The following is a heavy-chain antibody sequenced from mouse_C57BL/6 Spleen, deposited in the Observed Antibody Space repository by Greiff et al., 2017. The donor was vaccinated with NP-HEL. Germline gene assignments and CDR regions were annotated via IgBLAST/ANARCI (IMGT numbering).Heavy chain of an antibody. CDR2: ISDGGSYT. CDR3: ARSYYYGSSDDWYFDV. Sequence: EVMLVESGGGLVKPGGSLKLSCAASGFTFSSYAMSWVRQTPEKRLEWVATISDGGSYTYYPDNVKGRFTISRDNATNNLYLQMSHLKSEDTAMYYCARSYYYGSSDDWYFDVWGTGTTVTVSS. J-gene: IGHJ1*03. V-gene: IGHV5-4*03. CDR1: GFTFSSYA. D-gene: IGHD1-1*01.